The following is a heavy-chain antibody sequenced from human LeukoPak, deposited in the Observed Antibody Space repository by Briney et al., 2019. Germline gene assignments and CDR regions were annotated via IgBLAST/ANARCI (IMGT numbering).Heavy chain of an antibody. Sequence: SETLSLTCVVSGGSISSGSYYWSWIRQPAGKGLEWIGRIYTSGSTNYNPSLKSRVTISVDTSKNQFSLKLSSVTAADTAVYYCARGVLAYDILTGYYYYFDYWGQGTLVTVSS. V-gene: IGHV4-61*02. D-gene: IGHD3-9*01. CDR3: ARGVLAYDILTGYYYYFDY. CDR2: IYTSGST. CDR1: GGSISSGSYY. J-gene: IGHJ4*02.